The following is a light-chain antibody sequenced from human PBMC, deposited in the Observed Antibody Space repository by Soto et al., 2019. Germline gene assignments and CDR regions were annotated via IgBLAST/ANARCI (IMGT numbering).Light chain of an antibody. CDR1: QSISTY. Sequence: DVPMTQSPPSLSASVGDRVTITCQAGQSISTYLNGYQQRPGKAPTLLIYAASTLQSGVPSRFSGSGSGTDFTLTISSLQPDDSATDYCQQTYNTYTFGPWTKLEIK. CDR3: QQTYNTYT. J-gene: IGKJ2*01. CDR2: AAS. V-gene: IGKV1-39*01.